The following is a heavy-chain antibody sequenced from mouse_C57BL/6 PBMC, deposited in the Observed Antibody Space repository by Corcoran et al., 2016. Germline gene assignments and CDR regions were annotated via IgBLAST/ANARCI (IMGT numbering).Heavy chain of an antibody. J-gene: IGHJ2*01. CDR2: IFPGSGST. CDR1: GYTFTDYY. CDR3: ARGDGLLFFYFDY. D-gene: IGHD2-10*01. Sequence: QVQLQQSGPELVKPGASVKISCKASGYTFTDYYINWVKQRPGQGLEWIGWIFPGSGSTYYNEKFKGTATLTVDNSSSTAYMLLSSLTSEDSAVYFCARGDGLLFFYFDYWGQGTTLSLL. V-gene: IGHV1-75*01.